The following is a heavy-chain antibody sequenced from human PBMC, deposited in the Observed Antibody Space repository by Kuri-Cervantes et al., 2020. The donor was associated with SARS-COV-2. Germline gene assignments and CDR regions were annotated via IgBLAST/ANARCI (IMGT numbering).Heavy chain of an antibody. Sequence: ASVKVSCKASGYTFTSYDINWVRQATGQGLEWMGWMNPNSGNTGYAQKFQGRVTMTRNTSISTAYMELSSLRSEDMAVYYCARGGYSYGYHYYYYMDVWGKGTTVTVSS. CDR3: ARGGYSYGYHYYYYMDV. CDR1: GYTFTSYD. V-gene: IGHV1-8*01. J-gene: IGHJ6*03. CDR2: MNPNSGNT. D-gene: IGHD5-18*01.